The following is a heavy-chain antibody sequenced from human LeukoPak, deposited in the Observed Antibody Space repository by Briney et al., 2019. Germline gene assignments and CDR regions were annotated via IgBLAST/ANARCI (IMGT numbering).Heavy chain of an antibody. Sequence: GASVKVSCKASGYTFTSYGISRVRQAPGQGLEWMGWISAYNGNTNYAQKFQGRVTMTEDTSTDTAYMELSSLRSEDTAVYYCATGSGSYYRPRNHDYWGQGTLVTVSS. D-gene: IGHD3-10*01. V-gene: IGHV1-18*01. CDR3: ATGSGSYYRPRNHDY. CDR1: GYTFTSYG. J-gene: IGHJ4*02. CDR2: ISAYNGNT.